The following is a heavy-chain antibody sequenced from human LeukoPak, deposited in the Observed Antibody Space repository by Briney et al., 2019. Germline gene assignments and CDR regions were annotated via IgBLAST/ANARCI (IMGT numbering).Heavy chain of an antibody. D-gene: IGHD3-3*01. CDR2: ISGSGGTT. CDR3: AKSIEGVGRGPYYYYSYMDV. V-gene: IGHV3-23*01. CDR1: GLTFSSDG. Sequence: GGSLRLSCAASGLTFSSDGMSWVRQAPGKGLEWVSVISGSGGTTYYADSVKGRFTTSRDNSKKTLYLQMNSLGAEDTAVYYCAKSIEGVGRGPYYYYSYMDVWGKGTTVTVSS. J-gene: IGHJ6*03.